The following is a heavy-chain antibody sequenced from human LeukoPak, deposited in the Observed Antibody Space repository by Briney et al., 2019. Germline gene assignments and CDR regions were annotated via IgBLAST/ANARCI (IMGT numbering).Heavy chain of an antibody. CDR3: ARGATYYDFWSGYPPNWFDP. D-gene: IGHD3-3*01. CDR1: GFTFSSYS. Sequence: GGSLRLSCAASGFTFSSYSMNWVRQAPGKGLEWVSSISSSNSYIYYADSVKGRFTISRDNAKNSLYLQMNSLSAEDTAVYYCARGATYYDFWSGYPPNWFDPWGQGTLVTVSS. V-gene: IGHV3-21*01. CDR2: ISSSNSYI. J-gene: IGHJ5*02.